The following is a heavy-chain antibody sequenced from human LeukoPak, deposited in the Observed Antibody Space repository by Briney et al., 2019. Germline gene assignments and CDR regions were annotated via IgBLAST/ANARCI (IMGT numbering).Heavy chain of an antibody. V-gene: IGHV4-59*08. Sequence: PSETLSLTCSVSGGSVSSYYWSWIRRSPGEGLEWIGYIHNSGRTNYNPSLKSRVTGFVDTSKNQVSLRLSSVTAADTAVYYCARHGTISSESYFDYWGQGALVTVSS. J-gene: IGHJ4*02. CDR1: GGSVSSYY. D-gene: IGHD1-14*01. CDR2: IHNSGRT. CDR3: ARHGTISSESYFDY.